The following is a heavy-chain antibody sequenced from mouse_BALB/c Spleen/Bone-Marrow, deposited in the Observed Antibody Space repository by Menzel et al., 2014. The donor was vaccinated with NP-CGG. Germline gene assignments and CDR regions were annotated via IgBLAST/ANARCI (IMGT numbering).Heavy chain of an antibody. CDR1: GYTFSSYW. J-gene: IGHJ3*01. CDR2: ILPGSGST. CDR3: ASFYGRFAY. Sequence: VKLVESGAALMKPGASVKISCKATGYTFSSYWIEWVKQRPGHGLEWIGEILPGSGSTNYNEKFKGKATFTADTSSNTAYMQLSSLTSEDSAVYYCASFYGRFAYWGQGTLVTVSA. V-gene: IGHV1-9*01. D-gene: IGHD1-1*02.